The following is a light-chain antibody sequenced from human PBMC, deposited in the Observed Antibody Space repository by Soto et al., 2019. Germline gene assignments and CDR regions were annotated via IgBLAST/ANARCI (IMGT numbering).Light chain of an antibody. CDR2: LGS. Sequence: DIVMTQSPLSLPVTPGEPASISCRSSQSHLHLNGYNSLDWYLQKPGQSPQLLIYLGSNRASGVPDRFSGSGSDTNFTLKISRVEAEDVGVYYCMQALQTPWTFGQGTKVEVK. CDR1: QSHLHLNGYNS. CDR3: MQALQTPWT. V-gene: IGKV2-28*01. J-gene: IGKJ1*01.